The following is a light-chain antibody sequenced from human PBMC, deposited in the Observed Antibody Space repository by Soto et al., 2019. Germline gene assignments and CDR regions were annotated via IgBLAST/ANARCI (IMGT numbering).Light chain of an antibody. Sequence: DIQVTQSPSTLSASVGARVTITCRASQSISSWLAWYRQKPGKAPKLLIYAASSLQSGVPSRFSGSGSETEFTLSISSLQPEDVATYFCQQIYSAPLTFGGGTKVDI. V-gene: IGKV1-39*01. CDR3: QQIYSAPLT. CDR2: AAS. J-gene: IGKJ4*01. CDR1: QSISSW.